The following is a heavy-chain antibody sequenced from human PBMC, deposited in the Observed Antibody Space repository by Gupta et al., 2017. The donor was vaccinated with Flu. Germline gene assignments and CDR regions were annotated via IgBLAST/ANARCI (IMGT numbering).Heavy chain of an antibody. Sequence: QVQMQASGPGQVKPSETLSLSCAVSGASISDSNFYWGWVRQSPGKGLEWIGNAYFSGSTYYNPSLKGRVAVSVDTSKNEVSLRLTSVTATDSGIYYCARSPVVVRRYWYFDLWGRGALVTVSS. CDR1: GASISDSNFY. D-gene: IGHD3-22*01. CDR2: AYFSGST. J-gene: IGHJ2*01. V-gene: IGHV4-39*01. CDR3: ARSPVVVRRYWYFDL.